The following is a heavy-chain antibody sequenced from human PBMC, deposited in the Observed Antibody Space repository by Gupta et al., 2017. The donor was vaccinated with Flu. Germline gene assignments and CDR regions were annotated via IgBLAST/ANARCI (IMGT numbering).Heavy chain of an antibody. CDR2: ISGSGGST. V-gene: IGHV3-23*01. CDR1: GFTFSSYA. Sequence: EVQLLESGGGLVQPGGSLRLSCAASGFTFSSYAMSWVRQAPGKGLEWVSAISGSGGSTYYADSVKGRFTISRDNSKNTLYLQMNSLRAEDTAVYYCAKASTYTPHCGGDCDRPFDYWGQGTLVTVSS. J-gene: IGHJ4*02. D-gene: IGHD2-21*02. CDR3: AKASTYTPHCGGDCDRPFDY.